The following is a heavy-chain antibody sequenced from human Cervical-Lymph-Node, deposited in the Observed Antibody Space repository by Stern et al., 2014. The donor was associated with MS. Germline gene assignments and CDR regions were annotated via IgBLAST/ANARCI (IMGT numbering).Heavy chain of an antibody. J-gene: IGHJ4*02. CDR2: ITNVGST. D-gene: IGHD1-1*01. Sequence: EVQLVESGGGVIQPGGSLRLSCTASGFTVSRDYMTWVRQAPGKGLDWVSLITNVGSTFYTDSVKGRFTISRDDSKNTVYLHMTSLRAEDMAMYYCARDTSSPERSDWWGQGTLVTVSS. CDR1: GFTVSRDY. V-gene: IGHV3-53*01. CDR3: ARDTSSPERSDW.